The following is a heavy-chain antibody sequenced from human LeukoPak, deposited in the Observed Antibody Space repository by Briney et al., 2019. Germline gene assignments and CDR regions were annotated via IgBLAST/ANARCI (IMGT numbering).Heavy chain of an antibody. D-gene: IGHD3-22*01. V-gene: IGHV3-7*01. CDR1: GFTFSAYW. CDR3: ARDLYYGSSAYFEGYFDY. Sequence: GGSLRLSCAASGFTFSAYWMSWVRQAPGKGLEWVANIKQDGGDKYYADPVKGRFTISRDNAKKSLYLHMNSLRAEDTALYFCARDLYYGSSAYFEGYFDYWGQGALVTVSS. J-gene: IGHJ4*02. CDR2: IKQDGGDK.